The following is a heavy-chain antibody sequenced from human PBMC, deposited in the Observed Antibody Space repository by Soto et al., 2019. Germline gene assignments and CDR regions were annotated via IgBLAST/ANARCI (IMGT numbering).Heavy chain of an antibody. V-gene: IGHV1-3*01. Sequence: ASVKVSCKASGYTFTSYAMHWVRQAPGQRLEWMGWINAGNGNTKYSQKFQGRVTITRDTSASTAYMELRSLRSDDTAVYYCARDYGFGDIAFDIWGQGTMVTVSS. CDR1: GYTFTSYA. D-gene: IGHD3-10*01. CDR2: INAGNGNT. J-gene: IGHJ3*02. CDR3: ARDYGFGDIAFDI.